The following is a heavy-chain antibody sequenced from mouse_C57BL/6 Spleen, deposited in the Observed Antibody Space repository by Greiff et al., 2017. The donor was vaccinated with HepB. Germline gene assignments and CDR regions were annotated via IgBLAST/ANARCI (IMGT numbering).Heavy chain of an antibody. CDR1: GYTFTSYW. V-gene: IGHV1-50*01. J-gene: IGHJ1*03. CDR3: ARSITTVEGSWYFDV. D-gene: IGHD1-1*01. Sequence: VQLQQPGAELVKPGASVKLSCKASGYTFTSYWMQWVKQRPGQGLEWIGEIDPSDSYTNYNQKFKGKATLTVDTSSSTAYMQLSSLTSEDSAVYDCARSITTVEGSWYFDVWGTGTTVTVSS. CDR2: IDPSDSYT.